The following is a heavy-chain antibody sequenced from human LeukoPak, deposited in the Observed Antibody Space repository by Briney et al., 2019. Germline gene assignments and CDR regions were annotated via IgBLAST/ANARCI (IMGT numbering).Heavy chain of an antibody. Sequence: SETLSLTCAVYGGSFSGYYWSWIRQPPGKGLEWIGEINHSGSTNYNPSLKSRVTISVDTSKNQFSLKLSSVIAADTAVYYCARMGRERRSAYMDVWGKGTTVTVSS. V-gene: IGHV4-34*01. CDR1: GGSFSGYY. CDR3: ARMGRERRSAYMDV. CDR2: INHSGST. J-gene: IGHJ6*03. D-gene: IGHD3-16*01.